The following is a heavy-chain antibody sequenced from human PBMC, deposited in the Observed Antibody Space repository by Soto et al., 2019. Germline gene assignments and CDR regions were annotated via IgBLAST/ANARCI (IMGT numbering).Heavy chain of an antibody. J-gene: IGHJ5*02. CDR3: AKDGAGWNFEGSHGFDP. CDR2: ISWNSGSI. CDR1: GFTFDDYA. D-gene: IGHD1-7*01. Sequence: EVQLVESGGGLVQPGRSLRLSCAASGFTFDDYAMHWVRQAPGKGLGWVSGISWNSGSIGYADSVKGRFTISRDNAKNSLYLQMNRLRAEDTALYYCAKDGAGWNFEGSHGFDPWGQGTLVTVSS. V-gene: IGHV3-9*01.